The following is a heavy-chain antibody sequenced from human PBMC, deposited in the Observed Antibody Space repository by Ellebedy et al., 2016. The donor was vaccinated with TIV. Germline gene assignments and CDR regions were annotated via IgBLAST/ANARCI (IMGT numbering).Heavy chain of an antibody. V-gene: IGHV1-8*01. CDR2: MKPNSGNT. J-gene: IGHJ4*02. CDR1: GYTFTDYA. CDR3: ANNLPPTGDFDY. D-gene: IGHD7-27*01. Sequence: AASVKVSCKASGYTFTDYAINWVRQATGQGLEWLGWMKPNSGNTGYAQKFQGRVTMTRDTSINTAYMELRSLTSEDTAVYYCANNLPPTGDFDYWGQGTLVTVSS.